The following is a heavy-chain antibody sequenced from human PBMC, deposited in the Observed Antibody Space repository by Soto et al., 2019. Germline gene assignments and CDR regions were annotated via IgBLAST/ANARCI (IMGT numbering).Heavy chain of an antibody. Sequence: EVQLMESGGGLVQPGGSLRLSCAASGFTLSSYNMNWVRQAPGKGLEWVSFISGVNSDVFYADSVKGRFTISRDNAKNALYLQMNSLRDEDTAVYYCTMDRPPHNTGWPIFEYWGQGTLVTVSS. CDR2: ISGVNSDV. CDR1: GFTLSSYN. J-gene: IGHJ4*02. D-gene: IGHD6-19*01. CDR3: TMDRPPHNTGWPIFEY. V-gene: IGHV3-48*02.